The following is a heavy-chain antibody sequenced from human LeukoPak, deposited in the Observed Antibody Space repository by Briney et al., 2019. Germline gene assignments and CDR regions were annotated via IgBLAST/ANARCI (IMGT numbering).Heavy chain of an antibody. CDR1: GYTFTSYD. CDR2: MNPNSGNT. J-gene: IGHJ6*03. V-gene: IGHV1-8*03. Sequence: ASVKVSCKASGYTFTSYDINWVRQATGQGLEWMGWMNPNSGNTGYAQKFQGRVTITRNTSISTAYMELSSLRSEDTAVYYCASGSSSSWYLDYYYYYYMDVWGKGTTVTVSS. CDR3: ASGSSSSWYLDYYYYYYMDV. D-gene: IGHD6-13*01.